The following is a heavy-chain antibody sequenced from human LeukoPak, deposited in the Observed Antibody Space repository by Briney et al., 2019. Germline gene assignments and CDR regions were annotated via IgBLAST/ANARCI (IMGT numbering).Heavy chain of an antibody. V-gene: IGHV3-30*04. D-gene: IGHD2-2*01. CDR3: ARGKLGYCSSTSCNDAFDI. J-gene: IGHJ3*02. CDR2: ISYDGSNK. CDR1: GFTFSSYA. Sequence: GGSLRLSCAASGFTFSSYAMHWVRQAPGKGLEWVAVISYDGSNKYYADSVKGRFTISRDNSKNTLYLQMNSLRAEDTAVYYCARGKLGYCSSTSCNDAFDIWGQGTMVTVSS.